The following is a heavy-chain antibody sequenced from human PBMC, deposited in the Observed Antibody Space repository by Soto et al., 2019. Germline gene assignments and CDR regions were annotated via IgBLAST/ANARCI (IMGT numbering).Heavy chain of an antibody. CDR1: GGPISNYY. Sequence: QVQLQESGPGLVRPSETLYLICNVSGGPISNYYWSWVRQPAGKGLEWVGRIYSDGAPNYSPSLKSRVFMALDMSGNQFSLQLNSVTAADTAVYYCSRVGCSNSNCQTRGMDVWGQGTTVTVSS. CDR3: SRVGCSNSNCQTRGMDV. J-gene: IGHJ6*02. CDR2: IYSDGAP. V-gene: IGHV4-4*07. D-gene: IGHD2-2*01.